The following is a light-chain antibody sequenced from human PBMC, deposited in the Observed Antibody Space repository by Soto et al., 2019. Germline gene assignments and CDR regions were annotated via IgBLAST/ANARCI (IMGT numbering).Light chain of an antibody. CDR1: QSVSSSY. V-gene: IGKV3-20*01. CDR2: GAS. Sequence: EIALTQSPGTLSLSPGERATLSCRASQSVSSSYLAWYQQKPGQAPGLLIYGASSRATGIPDRFSGSGSGTDFTLTISRLEPEDFAVYYCQQYGSSPLTFGGGTKVEIK. J-gene: IGKJ4*01. CDR3: QQYGSSPLT.